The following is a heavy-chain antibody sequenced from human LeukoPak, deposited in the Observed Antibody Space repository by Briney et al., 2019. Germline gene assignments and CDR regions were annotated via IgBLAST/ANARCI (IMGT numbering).Heavy chain of an antibody. CDR2: IYYSGST. V-gene: IGHV4-59*01. CDR1: GGSISSYY. Sequence: SETLSLTCTVSGGSISSYYWSWIRQPPGKGLEWIGYIYYSGSTNYNPSLKSRVTISVDTSKNQFSLKLSSVTAADTAVYYWASLTATTPLDYWGQGSLVIVSS. CDR3: ASLTATTPLDY. J-gene: IGHJ4*02. D-gene: IGHD1-20*01.